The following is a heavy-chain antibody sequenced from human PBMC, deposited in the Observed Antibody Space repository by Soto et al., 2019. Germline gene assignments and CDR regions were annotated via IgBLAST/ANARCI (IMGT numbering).Heavy chain of an antibody. J-gene: IGHJ6*02. CDR3: ATDPLIAAADYGMDV. D-gene: IGHD6-13*01. CDR2: FDPEDGET. V-gene: IGHV1-24*01. Sequence: GASVKVSCKASGYTFTELSMHWVRQAPGKGLEWMGGFDPEDGETIYAQKFQGRVTMTEDTSTDTAYMELSSLRSEDTAVYYCATDPLIAAADYGMDVWGQGTTVTVS. CDR1: GYTFTELS.